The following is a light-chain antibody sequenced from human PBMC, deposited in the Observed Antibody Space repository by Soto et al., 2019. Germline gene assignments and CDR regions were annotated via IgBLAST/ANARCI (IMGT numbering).Light chain of an antibody. J-gene: IGKJ1*01. CDR3: QQTYSNPRT. Sequence: IQMTQSPSSLSASVGDRVTITCRASQSIRTYLNWYQQKPGKAPKFLIYAASTLQSGVPSRFSGSGSGTDFTLTISSLQPEDFATYYCQQTYSNPRTFGQGTKVDIK. CDR1: QSIRTY. CDR2: AAS. V-gene: IGKV1-39*01.